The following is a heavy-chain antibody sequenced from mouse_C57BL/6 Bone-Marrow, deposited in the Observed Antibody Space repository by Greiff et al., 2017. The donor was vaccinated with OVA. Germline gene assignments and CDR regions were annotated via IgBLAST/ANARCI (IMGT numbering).Heavy chain of an antibody. Sequence: QVQLQQPGAELVRPGSSVKLSCKASGYTFTSYWMHWVKQRPIQGLEWIGNIDPSDSETHYNQKFKDKATLTVDKSSSTAYMQLSSLTSEDSAVYYCAREVFFNWDWYFDVWGTGTTVTVSS. CDR2: IDPSDSET. V-gene: IGHV1-52*01. CDR1: GYTFTSYW. D-gene: IGHD4-1*01. CDR3: AREVFFNWDWYFDV. J-gene: IGHJ1*03.